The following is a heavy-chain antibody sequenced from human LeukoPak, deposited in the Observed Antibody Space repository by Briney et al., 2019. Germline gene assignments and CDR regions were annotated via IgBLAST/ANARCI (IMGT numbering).Heavy chain of an antibody. CDR3: ARVFGT. Sequence: SETLSLTCAVYGGSFSGYYWSWIRQPPGKGLEWIGEINHSGSTNYNPSLKSRVTISVDTSKTQFSLKLGSVTAADTAVCYCARVFGTWGQGTLVTVSS. V-gene: IGHV4-34*01. CDR1: GGSFSGYY. CDR2: INHSGST. J-gene: IGHJ5*02. D-gene: IGHD3-16*01.